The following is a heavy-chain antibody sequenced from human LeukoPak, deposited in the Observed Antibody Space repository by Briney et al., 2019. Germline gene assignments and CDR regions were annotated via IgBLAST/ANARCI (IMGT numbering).Heavy chain of an antibody. V-gene: IGHV3-48*03. CDR1: GFTFSSYE. D-gene: IGHD2-8*01. CDR3: AVLGITNRLGA. Sequence: PGGSLRLSCAASGFTFSSYEMSWVRQAPGKGLEWIGYISHSGSTIYYADSVKGRVTISTDTAKNSPYLQMNSLRAEDTAVYYCAVLGITNRLGAWGKGTMVTVSS. J-gene: IGHJ5*02. CDR2: ISHSGSTI.